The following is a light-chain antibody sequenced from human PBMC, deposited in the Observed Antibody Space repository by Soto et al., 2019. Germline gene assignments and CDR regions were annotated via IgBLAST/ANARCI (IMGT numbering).Light chain of an antibody. CDR2: STS. CDR3: LLYYGGVWV. Sequence: QAVVTQEPSLTVSPGGTVTLTCASSTGAVTSGYYPNWFQQKPGQAPRPLIYSTSDIYSWTPARFSGSLLGGKAALTLSGVQAEDEADYYCLLYYGGVWVFGGGTKVTVL. J-gene: IGLJ3*02. CDR1: TGAVTSGYY. V-gene: IGLV7-43*01.